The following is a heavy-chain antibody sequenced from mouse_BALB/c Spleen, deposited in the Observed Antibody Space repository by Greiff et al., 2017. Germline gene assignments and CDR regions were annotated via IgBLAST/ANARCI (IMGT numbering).Heavy chain of an antibody. CDR1: GYTFTDYA. CDR3: ARHYDYDGGGGFDY. Sequence: QVQLQQSGPELVRPGVSVKISCKGSGYTFTDYAMHWVKQSHAKSLEWIGVISTYYGNTNYSQKFKGKATMTVDKSSSTAYMELARLTSEDSAIYYCARHYDYDGGGGFDYWGQGTTLTVSS. J-gene: IGHJ2*01. CDR2: ISTYYGNT. V-gene: IGHV1-67*01. D-gene: IGHD2-4*01.